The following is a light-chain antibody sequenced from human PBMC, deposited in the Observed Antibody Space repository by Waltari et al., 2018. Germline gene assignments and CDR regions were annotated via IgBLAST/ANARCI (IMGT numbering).Light chain of an antibody. J-gene: IGKJ1*01. CDR3: QQYDTYPCT. CDR1: QNIKIW. Sequence: EIQMTQSPSPLSPSLVYTVPITCRAIQNIKIWLTWYQQKPGKAPNLLIYKASSLQSGVPSRFSGSGSGREFALTINSLQPDYFATYYCQQYDTYPCTFGHGTKVEIK. V-gene: IGKV1-5*03. CDR2: KAS.